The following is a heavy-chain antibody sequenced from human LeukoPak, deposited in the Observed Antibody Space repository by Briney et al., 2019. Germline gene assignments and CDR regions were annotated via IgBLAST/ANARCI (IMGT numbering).Heavy chain of an antibody. Sequence: PGGSLRLSCAASGFSFNGYSMNWVRQPPGQGLEWISYISRGSHTIYYADSVRGRFTISRDDAKNSLYLQMNSLRAEDTGIYYCSRETTSGYWGQGTLVTVSS. CDR3: SRETTSGY. J-gene: IGHJ4*02. CDR2: ISRGSHTI. V-gene: IGHV3-48*04. CDR1: GFSFNGYS. D-gene: IGHD1-1*01.